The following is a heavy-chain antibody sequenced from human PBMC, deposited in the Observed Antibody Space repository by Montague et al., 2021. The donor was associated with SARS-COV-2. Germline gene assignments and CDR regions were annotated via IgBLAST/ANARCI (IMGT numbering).Heavy chain of an antibody. J-gene: IGHJ5*02. CDR2: IYHRGST. CDR1: GGPITSYY. D-gene: IGHD3-10*01. Sequence: SETLSLTCAVSGGPITSYYWNWILQPPAKGLEYIGYIYHRGSTTYNPSLQKRVSISVDTSKYQFSLKLRSVDAADTAVYYCARGLENYGSGSHHFDPWGQGTLVTVSS. CDR3: ARGLENYGSGSHHFDP. V-gene: IGHV4-59*01.